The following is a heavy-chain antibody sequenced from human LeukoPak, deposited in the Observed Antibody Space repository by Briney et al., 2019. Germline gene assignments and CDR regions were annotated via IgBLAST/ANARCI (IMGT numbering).Heavy chain of an antibody. D-gene: IGHD2-2*01. CDR2: IYYSGST. CDR3: ATRSTSCPPTCGNYYYYMDV. J-gene: IGHJ6*03. V-gene: IGHV4-59*11. CDR1: GGSISSHY. Sequence: SETLSLTCTVSGGSISSHYWSWIRQPPGKGLEWIGYIYYSGSTNYNPSLKSRVTISVDTSKNQFSLKLSSVTAADTAVYYCATRSTSCPPTCGNYYYYMDVWGKGTTVTVSS.